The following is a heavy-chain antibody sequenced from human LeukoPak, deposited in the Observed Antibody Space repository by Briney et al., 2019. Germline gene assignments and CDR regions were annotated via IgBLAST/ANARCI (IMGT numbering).Heavy chain of an antibody. CDR3: ARTAARRFDY. Sequence: ASVKVSCKASGYTFTSYGISWVRQAPGQGLEWMGIINPTGGSTTYAQKFQGRVTMTRDTSTSTVYMELSSLRSDDTAVYYCARTAARRFDYWGQGTLVTVSS. CDR2: INPTGGST. D-gene: IGHD6-6*01. J-gene: IGHJ4*02. CDR1: GYTFTSYG. V-gene: IGHV1-46*01.